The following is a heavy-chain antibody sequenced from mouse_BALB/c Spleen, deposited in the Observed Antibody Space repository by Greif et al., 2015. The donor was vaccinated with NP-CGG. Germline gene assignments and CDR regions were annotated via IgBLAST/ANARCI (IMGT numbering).Heavy chain of an antibody. CDR3: ARRGGYDGSWVAY. CDR1: GFSLTSYG. V-gene: IGHV2-2*02. Sequence: QVQLQQSGPGLVQPSQSLSITCTVSGFSLTSYGVHWVRQSPGKGLEWLGVIWSGGSTDYNAAFISRLSISKDNSKSXVFFKMNSLQANDTAIYYCARRGGYDGSWVAYWGQGTLVTVSA. J-gene: IGHJ3*01. D-gene: IGHD2-14*01. CDR2: IWSGGST.